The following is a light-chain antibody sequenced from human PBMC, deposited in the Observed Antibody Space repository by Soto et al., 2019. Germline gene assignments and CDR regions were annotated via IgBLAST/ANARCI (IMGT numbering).Light chain of an antibody. CDR3: QQLDRYPFT. J-gene: IGKJ5*01. Sequence: IQMTQSPSTLSASVGDRVTITCGASQSISSWLAWYQQKPGKAPKLLIYGASTLQSGVPSRFSGSGSGTEFTLTISSLQPEDFASYYCQQLDRYPFTFGGGTRLEIK. CDR1: QSISSW. CDR2: GAS. V-gene: IGKV1-5*01.